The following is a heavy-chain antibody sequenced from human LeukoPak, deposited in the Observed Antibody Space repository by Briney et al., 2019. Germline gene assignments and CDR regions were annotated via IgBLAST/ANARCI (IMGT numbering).Heavy chain of an antibody. J-gene: IGHJ5*02. D-gene: IGHD5-12*01. V-gene: IGHV4-38-2*02. Sequence: SETLSLTCTVSGYSISSGYCWGWIRQPPGKGLEWIGSIYHTGNTYYNPSLKSRVTISVDTSKNQFSRKLSSVTAADTAFYFCARGSQDILDPNCFDPWGQGTLVTVSS. CDR2: IYHTGNT. CDR3: ARGSQDILDPNCFDP. CDR1: GYSISSGYC.